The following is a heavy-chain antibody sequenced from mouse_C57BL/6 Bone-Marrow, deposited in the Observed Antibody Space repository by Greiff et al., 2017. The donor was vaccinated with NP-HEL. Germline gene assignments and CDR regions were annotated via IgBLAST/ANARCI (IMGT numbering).Heavy chain of an antibody. Sequence: EVQRVESGGGLVKPGGSLKLSCAASGFTFSDYGMHWVRQAPEKGLEWVAYISSGSSTIYYADPVKGRFTISRDNAKNTLFLQMTSLRSEDTAMYYCASTIYYYGFDYWGQGTTLTVSS. CDR2: ISSGSSTI. CDR3: ASTIYYYGFDY. D-gene: IGHD1-1*01. CDR1: GFTFSDYG. J-gene: IGHJ2*01. V-gene: IGHV5-17*01.